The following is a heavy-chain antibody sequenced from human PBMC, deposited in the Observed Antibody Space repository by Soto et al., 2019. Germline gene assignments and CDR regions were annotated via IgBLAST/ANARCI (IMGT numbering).Heavy chain of an antibody. J-gene: IGHJ3*02. Sequence: PGGSLRLSCAASGFTFSSYGMHWVRQAPGKGLERVAVISYDGSNKYYADSVKGRFTISRDNSKNTLYLQMNSLRAEDTAVYYCAKDPDYYGSGSYYRGAAFDIWGQGTMVTVSS. D-gene: IGHD3-10*01. CDR2: ISYDGSNK. CDR3: AKDPDYYGSGSYYRGAAFDI. CDR1: GFTFSSYG. V-gene: IGHV3-30*18.